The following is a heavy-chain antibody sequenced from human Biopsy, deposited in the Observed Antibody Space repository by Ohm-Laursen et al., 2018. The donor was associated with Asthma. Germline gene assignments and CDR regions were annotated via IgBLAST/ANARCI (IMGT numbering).Heavy chain of an antibody. J-gene: IGHJ4*02. Sequence: SQTLSLTCTVSGDSITSGGCCWNWIRQPPGKGLEWIGYIHHSGTSYFNPSLKSRVSFSRDTSKNQFSPRLSSVTAADTAMYYCARIPRRSGSYFVDYWGQGTLVTVSS. CDR2: IHHSGTS. CDR1: GDSITSGGCC. V-gene: IGHV4-31*03. D-gene: IGHD3-22*01. CDR3: ARIPRRSGSYFVDY.